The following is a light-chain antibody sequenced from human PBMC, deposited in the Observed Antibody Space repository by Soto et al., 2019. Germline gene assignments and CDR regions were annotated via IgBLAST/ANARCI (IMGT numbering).Light chain of an antibody. CDR3: QQHENLPT. V-gene: IGKV1-33*01. CDR1: QNINNY. Sequence: DSQMTQSPSSLSASVGDRLTITCQASQNINNYLNWYQQKPGRAPKILIYDASNLEAGVPSRFRGSASGTDSTFTISRLKPEDIATYYCQQHENLPTFGQGTRLEIK. J-gene: IGKJ5*01. CDR2: DAS.